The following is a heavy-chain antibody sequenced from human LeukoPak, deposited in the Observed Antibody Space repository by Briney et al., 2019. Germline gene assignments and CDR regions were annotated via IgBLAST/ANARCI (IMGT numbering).Heavy chain of an antibody. CDR3: AREILGSAFSFDY. V-gene: IGHV3-30*04. CDR2: ILYDGRTT. J-gene: IGHJ4*02. D-gene: IGHD1-26*01. Sequence: GRSLRLSCAASGFTFRSYTMHWVRQAPGKGLEWVPVILYDGRTTNYAESVRGRFTISRDTSENTLYLQMNNLRPEDTAIYYCAREILGSAFSFDYWGQGTLVTVSS. CDR1: GFTFRSYT.